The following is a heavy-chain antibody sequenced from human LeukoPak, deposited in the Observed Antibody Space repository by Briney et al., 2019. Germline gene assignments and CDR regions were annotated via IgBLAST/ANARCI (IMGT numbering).Heavy chain of an antibody. CDR2: IYISGNT. V-gene: IGHV4-4*07. D-gene: IGHD3-9*01. J-gene: IGHJ4*02. CDR1: GGSISSHY. Sequence: SETLSLTCTVSGGSISSHYWTWIRQPAGKGLEWVGRIYISGNTKYNPSLKSRLPISADKSKNQFYLKLASVTAADTAVYYCAGDRIATGYLDYWGQGILVTVSS. CDR3: AGDRIATGYLDY.